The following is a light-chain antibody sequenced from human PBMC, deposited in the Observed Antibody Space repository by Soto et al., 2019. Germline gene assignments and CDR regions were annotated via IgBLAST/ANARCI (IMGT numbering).Light chain of an antibody. CDR3: RQYSSSRRT. CDR1: QSVSSNF. CDR2: GAS. J-gene: IGKJ1*01. Sequence: EIVLTQSPGTLSLSPGERVTLSCRASQSVSSNFLAWYQQKPGQAPRLLIYGASNRAAGIPDRFSGSGSGTDFTLTISILEPEDFAVYYCRQYSSSRRTLGQGTKVDIK. V-gene: IGKV3-20*01.